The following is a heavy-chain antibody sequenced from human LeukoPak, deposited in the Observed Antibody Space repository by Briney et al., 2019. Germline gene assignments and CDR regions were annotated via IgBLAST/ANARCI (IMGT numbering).Heavy chain of an antibody. D-gene: IGHD2-15*01. CDR2: MNPNSGNT. V-gene: IGHV1-8*03. CDR3: ARGGYCSGGSCYSVPNWFDP. CDR1: GGTFSSYA. Sequence: ASVKVSCKASGGTFSSYAISRVRQAPGQGLEWMGWMNPNSGNTGYAQKFQGRITITRNTSISTAYMELSSLRSEDTAVYYCARGGYCSGGSCYSVPNWFDPWGQGTLVTVSS. J-gene: IGHJ5*02.